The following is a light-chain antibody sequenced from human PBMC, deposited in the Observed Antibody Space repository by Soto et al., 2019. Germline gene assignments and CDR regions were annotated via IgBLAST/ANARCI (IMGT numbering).Light chain of an antibody. Sequence: QSALAQPPSVSGSPGQSVTISCTGTSSDVGYYNRVSWYQQPPGTAPKLMIYEDINRPSGVPDRFSGSKSGSTASLTISGLQAEDEADYYCSLYTSSGTYVFGTGTKLTVL. J-gene: IGLJ1*01. V-gene: IGLV2-18*01. CDR2: EDI. CDR1: SSDVGYYNR. CDR3: SLYTSSGTYV.